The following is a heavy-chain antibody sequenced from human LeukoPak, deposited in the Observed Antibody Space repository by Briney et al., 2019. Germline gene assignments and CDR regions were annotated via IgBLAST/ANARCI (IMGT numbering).Heavy chain of an antibody. Sequence: GGSLRLSCAASGFTFSDYYMSWIRQAPGKGLEWVSYISSSGSTIYYADSVKGRFTISRDNAKNSLYLQMNSLRAEDTAVYYCARVGRSYPPTYYDFWSGYYDYWGQGTLVTVSS. CDR3: ARVGRSYPPTYYDFWSGYYDY. J-gene: IGHJ4*02. D-gene: IGHD3-3*01. V-gene: IGHV3-11*01. CDR1: GFTFSDYY. CDR2: ISSSGSTI.